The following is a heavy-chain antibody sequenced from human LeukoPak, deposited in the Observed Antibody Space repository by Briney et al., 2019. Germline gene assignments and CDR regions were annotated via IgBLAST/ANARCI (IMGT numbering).Heavy chain of an antibody. CDR3: ARIDTGITLEY. J-gene: IGHJ4*03. Sequence: SETLSLTCTVSGGSISSYYWSWIRQPPGKGLEWIGFIDSSGSTNYNPSLKSRVTISVDTSKNQFSLTLSSVTAADTAVYYCARIDTGITLEYTGHRTLCTVSS. CDR1: GGSISSYY. CDR2: IDSSGST. V-gene: IGHV4-59*01. D-gene: IGHD3-10*01.